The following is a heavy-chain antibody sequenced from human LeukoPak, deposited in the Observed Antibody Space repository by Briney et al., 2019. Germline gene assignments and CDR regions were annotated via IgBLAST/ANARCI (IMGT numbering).Heavy chain of an antibody. J-gene: IGHJ3*02. Sequence: PGGSLRLSCAASGFTVSSNYMSWVRQAPGKGLEWVSVIYSGGSTYYADSVKGRFTISRDNPKNTLYLQMNSLRAEDTAVYYCARGFYYESSGYPIKAFDIWGHGTMVTVSS. CDR2: IYSGGST. D-gene: IGHD3-22*01. CDR3: ARGFYYESSGYPIKAFDI. V-gene: IGHV3-66*01. CDR1: GFTVSSNY.